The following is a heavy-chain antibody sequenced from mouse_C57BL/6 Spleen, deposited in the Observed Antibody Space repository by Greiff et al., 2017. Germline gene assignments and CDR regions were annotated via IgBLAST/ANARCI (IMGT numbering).Heavy chain of an antibody. D-gene: IGHD2-1*01. Sequence: VQLQQPGAELVKPGASVKMSCKASGYTFTSYWITWVKQRPGQGLEWIGDIYPGSGSTNYNEKFKSKATLTVDTSASTAYMQLSSLTSEDSAVYYCARKGLYGNPYYAMDYWGQGTSVTVSS. CDR3: ARKGLYGNPYYAMDY. CDR1: GYTFTSYW. V-gene: IGHV1-55*01. J-gene: IGHJ4*01. CDR2: IYPGSGST.